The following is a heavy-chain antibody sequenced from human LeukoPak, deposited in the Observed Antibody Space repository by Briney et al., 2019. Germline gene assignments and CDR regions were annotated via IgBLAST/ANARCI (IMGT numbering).Heavy chain of an antibody. Sequence: GGSLRLSCAASGFTFSSYSMNWVRQAPGKGLEWVSSISSSSSYIYYADSVKGRFTISRDNSKNTLYLQMNSLRAEDTAVYYCAKPSPGYSSGWYVVGGFDPWGQGTLVTVSS. D-gene: IGHD6-19*01. CDR1: GFTFSSYS. CDR2: ISSSSSYI. V-gene: IGHV3-21*01. CDR3: AKPSPGYSSGWYVVGGFDP. J-gene: IGHJ5*02.